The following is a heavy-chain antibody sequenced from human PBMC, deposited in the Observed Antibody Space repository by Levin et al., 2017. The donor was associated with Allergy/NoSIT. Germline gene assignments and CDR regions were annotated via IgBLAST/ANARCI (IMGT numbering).Heavy chain of an antibody. CDR2: INSDSGDT. CDR1: GYTFTDYH. Sequence: ASVKVSCKASGYTFTDYHVHWVRQAPGQGLEWMGCINSDSGDTFYEQKFRGRVTMTRDTSVTTVYMQLSGLRSDDTAVYYCAREIWHFDSWGLGTRVTVSS. J-gene: IGHJ4*02. CDR3: AREIWHFDS. V-gene: IGHV1-2*02.